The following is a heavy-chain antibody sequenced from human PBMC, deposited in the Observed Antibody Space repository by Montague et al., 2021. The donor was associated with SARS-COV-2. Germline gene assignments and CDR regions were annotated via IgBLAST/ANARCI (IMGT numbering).Heavy chain of an antibody. J-gene: IGHJ5*02. V-gene: IGHV4-39*01. Sequence: SETLSLTCTVSGCSISSSDWYWSCMRPPPGKGLDGVGNFYYSGTTYYNPSLKSRITMAVDTSKNQFYLNLISVTAADTAVYFCVRMGAAHRLNNWFDHWGQGALVTVSS. D-gene: IGHD1-26*01. CDR1: GCSISSSDWY. CDR3: VRMGAAHRLNNWFDH. CDR2: FYYSGTT.